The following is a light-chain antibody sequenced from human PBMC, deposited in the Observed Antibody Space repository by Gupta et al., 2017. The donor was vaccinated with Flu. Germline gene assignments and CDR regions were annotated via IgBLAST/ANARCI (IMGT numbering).Light chain of an antibody. V-gene: IGLV1-40*01. Sequence: QSVLTQPRSVSAAPGQTVTISCTASSSNIGAGYSVHWYQQRPGTAPTLLISVDTNRPSVVPTRFSGSKSGASASLTITGLQTEDEADYYCQSQDSILNKWVFGAGTKLTVL. J-gene: IGLJ3*02. CDR3: QSQDSILNKWV. CDR1: SSNIGAGYS. CDR2: VDT.